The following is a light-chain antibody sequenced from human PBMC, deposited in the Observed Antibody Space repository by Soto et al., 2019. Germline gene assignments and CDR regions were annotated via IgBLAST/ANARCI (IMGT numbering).Light chain of an antibody. V-gene: IGKV3-11*01. J-gene: IGKJ5*01. CDR3: KQRSNWPIT. CDR2: DAS. CDR1: QSVSSY. Sequence: EIVLTQSPATMSFSPGERDTIACRASQSVSSYFAWYQQKPDQAPRLLIYDASNRATGIPARFSGSGSGTDFTLTISSLEPEEFAVYYCKQRSNWPITVGNGTRLEIK.